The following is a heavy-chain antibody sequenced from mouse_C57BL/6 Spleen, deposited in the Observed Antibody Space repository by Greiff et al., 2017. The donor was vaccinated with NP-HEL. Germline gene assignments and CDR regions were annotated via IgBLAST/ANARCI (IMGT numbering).Heavy chain of an antibody. CDR3: ARSVTTVVAPHLDY. CDR1: GYTFTSYG. V-gene: IGHV1-81*01. J-gene: IGHJ2*01. D-gene: IGHD1-1*01. CDR2: IYPRSGNT. Sequence: QVQLQQSGAELARPGASVKLSCKASGYTFTSYGISWVKQRTGQGLEWIGEIYPRSGNTYYNEKFKGKATLTADKSSSTAYMELRSLTSEDSAVYFCARSVTTVVAPHLDYWGQGTTLTVSS.